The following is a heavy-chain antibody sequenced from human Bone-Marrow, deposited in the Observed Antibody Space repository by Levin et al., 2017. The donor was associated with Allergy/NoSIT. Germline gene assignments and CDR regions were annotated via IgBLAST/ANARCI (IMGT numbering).Heavy chain of an antibody. CDR2: ISWNSTSI. V-gene: IGHV3-9*01. J-gene: IGHJ6*02. D-gene: IGHD3-10*01. CDR3: AKGYYFGSGSYWLYYSYGMDV. CDR1: GFTFDDYA. Sequence: SLKISCAASGFTFDDYAMHWVRQAPGKGLEWVSGISWNSTSIGYADSVKGRFTISRDNAKNYLYLLMNSLTAEDTALYYCAKGYYFGSGSYWLYYSYGMDVWGQGTTVTVSS.